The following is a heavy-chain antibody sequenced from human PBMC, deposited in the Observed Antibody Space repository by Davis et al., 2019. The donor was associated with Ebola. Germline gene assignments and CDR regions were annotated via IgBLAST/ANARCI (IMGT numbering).Heavy chain of an antibody. CDR1: GGSVSSGSFY. J-gene: IGHJ4*02. Sequence: SETLSLTCTVSGGSVSSGSFYWAWLRQPPGKGLEWIGFIYYTGSTTYNSSLKSRATISVDTSKNQFSLKLSSVTAADTAIYYCARVTYTSGWYVGYYFDYWGQGTLVTVSS. D-gene: IGHD6-19*01. V-gene: IGHV4-61*01. CDR2: IYYTGST. CDR3: ARVTYTSGWYVGYYFDY.